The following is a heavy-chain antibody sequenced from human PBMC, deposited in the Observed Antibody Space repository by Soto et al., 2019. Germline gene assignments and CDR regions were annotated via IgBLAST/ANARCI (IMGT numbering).Heavy chain of an antibody. V-gene: IGHV1-69*01. D-gene: IGHD2-2*01. CDR3: AREVEVHTPVLGA. Sequence: QLQLVQSGTEVKKPGSSVTVSCKASGGTFGNYAINWLRQAPGQGLQWMGDISPMFHKANYEQTFQGRVSITADESTNTVYMELSSLRSEDTALYYWAREVEVHTPVLGAWGQGTLGSVSS. CDR2: ISPMFHKA. J-gene: IGHJ1*01. CDR1: GGTFGNYA.